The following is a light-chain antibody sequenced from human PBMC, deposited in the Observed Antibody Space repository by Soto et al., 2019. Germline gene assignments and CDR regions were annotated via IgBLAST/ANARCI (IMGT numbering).Light chain of an antibody. CDR1: QSVSSSY. CDR2: GAS. V-gene: IGKV3-20*01. Sequence: EIVLTQSPGTLSLSPGERATLSCRASQSVSSSYLAWYQQKPGQAPRLLICGASSRATCIPDRFSGSGSGTDFTLTISRLEPEDFAVYYCEQDCSSPLTFGGGTKVEIK. CDR3: EQDCSSPLT. J-gene: IGKJ4*01.